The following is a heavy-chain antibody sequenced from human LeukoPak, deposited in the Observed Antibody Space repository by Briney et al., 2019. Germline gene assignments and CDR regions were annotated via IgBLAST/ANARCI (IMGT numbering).Heavy chain of an antibody. CDR3: AIREMYSSGWCLGY. Sequence: GGSLRLSCAASGFTFSSYAMSWVRQAPGRGLGWVSAISGSGGSTYYAASVKGRFTISRDNSKNTLYLQMNSLRAEDTALYYCAIREMYSSGWCLGYWGQGTLVTVSS. CDR2: ISGSGGST. J-gene: IGHJ4*02. CDR1: GFTFSSYA. D-gene: IGHD6-19*01. V-gene: IGHV3-23*01.